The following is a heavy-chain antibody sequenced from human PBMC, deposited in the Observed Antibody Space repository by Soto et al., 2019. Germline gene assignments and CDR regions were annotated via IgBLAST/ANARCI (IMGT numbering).Heavy chain of an antibody. CDR2: INPSAGST. D-gene: IGHD4-17*01. J-gene: IGHJ4*02. CDR1: GYTFTSYY. Sequence: QVQLVQSGAEVKKPGASVKVSCKASGYTFTSYYMHWVRQAPGQGLEWMGIINPSAGSTTYAQKLQGRVTMTRDTSTSTVYMDLSSLRSEDTAFYYCARAYGGNSVYYYAYWGQGRLVTVPS. V-gene: IGHV1-46*03. CDR3: ARAYGGNSVYYYAY.